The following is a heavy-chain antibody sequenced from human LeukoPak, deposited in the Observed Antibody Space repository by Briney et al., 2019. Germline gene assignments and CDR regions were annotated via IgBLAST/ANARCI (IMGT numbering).Heavy chain of an antibody. CDR2: IYHSGST. CDR1: GYSISSGYY. D-gene: IGHD4-11*01. V-gene: IGHV4-38-2*02. J-gene: IGHJ4*02. Sequence: SETLSLTCTVSGYSISSGYYWGWIRQPPGKGLGWVGIIYHSGSTYYNPSLKSRVTISVDTSKNQFSLKLSSVTAADTAVYYCARVEYSNYAGSDYWGQGTLVTVSS. CDR3: ARVEYSNYAGSDY.